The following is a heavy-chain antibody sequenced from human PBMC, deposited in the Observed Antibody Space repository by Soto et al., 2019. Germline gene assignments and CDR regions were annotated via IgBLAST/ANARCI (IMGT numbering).Heavy chain of an antibody. CDR3: ARVPIAPLRYFGCLSNYFAY. V-gene: IGHV1-8*01. D-gene: IGHD3-9*01. Sequence: VKVSCKASGYTFTSYDINWVRQATGQGLEWMGWMNPNSGNTGYAQKFQGRVTMTRNTSISTAYMELSSLRSEDTAVYYCARVPIAPLRYFGCLSNYFAYSGQGTLVLVSS. CDR2: MNPNSGNT. CDR1: GYTFTSYD. J-gene: IGHJ4*02.